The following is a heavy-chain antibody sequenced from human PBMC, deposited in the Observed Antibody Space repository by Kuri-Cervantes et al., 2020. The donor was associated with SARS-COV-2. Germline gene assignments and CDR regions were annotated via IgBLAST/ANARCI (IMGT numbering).Heavy chain of an antibody. V-gene: IGHV3-73*01. Sequence: GGSLRLSCAASRFTFSSYSMNWVRQASGKGLEWAGRVRGKANNYATAYAASVKGRFTISRDDSKNMAYLQMHSLKTEDTAVYYCTTLIDYWGQGALVTVSS. J-gene: IGHJ4*02. CDR3: TTLIDY. CDR1: RFTFSSYS. CDR2: VRGKANNYAT.